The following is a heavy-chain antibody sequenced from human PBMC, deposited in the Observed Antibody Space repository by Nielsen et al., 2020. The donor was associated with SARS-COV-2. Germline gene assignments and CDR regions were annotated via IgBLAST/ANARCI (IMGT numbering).Heavy chain of an antibody. D-gene: IGHD3-22*01. CDR2: INSDGSRT. CDR3: VRVRDDGYYYDTGPFDH. CDR1: GFTFSSYY. V-gene: IGHV3-74*01. Sequence: GGSLRLSCAGSGFTFSSYYMNWVRQVPGKGLAWVAHINSDGSRTNYAESVKGRFTISRDNAENTQYLHMNSLRADDTAVYYCVRVRDDGYYYDTGPFDHWGQGTLVTVSS. J-gene: IGHJ4*02.